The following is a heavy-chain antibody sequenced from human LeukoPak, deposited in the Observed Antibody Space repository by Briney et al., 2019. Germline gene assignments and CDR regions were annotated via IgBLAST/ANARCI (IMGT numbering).Heavy chain of an antibody. D-gene: IGHD2/OR15-2a*01. J-gene: IGHJ3*02. CDR3: AQMRCGVHSNAFDI. Sequence: KPSETLSLTCAVYGGSFSGYYWTWIRQPPGKGLEWIGEIYHSGSTDYNPSLKSRVTISVDTSKNQFSLKLSSVTAADTAVYYCAQMRCGVHSNAFDIWGQGTMVTISS. CDR2: IYHSGST. CDR1: GGSFSGYY. V-gene: IGHV4-34*01.